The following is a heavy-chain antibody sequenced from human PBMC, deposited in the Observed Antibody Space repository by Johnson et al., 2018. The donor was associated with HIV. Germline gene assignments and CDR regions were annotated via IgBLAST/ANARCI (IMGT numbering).Heavy chain of an antibody. D-gene: IGHD1-26*01. CDR2: ISSSGSTI. V-gene: IGHV3-11*01. Sequence: QVQLVESGGGVVQPGRSLRLSCAASGFTFSDYYMSWIRQAPGKGLEWVSYISSSGSTIYYADSVKGRFTISRDNAKNSLYLQMNSLRAEDTALYYCARDGPRGSYGAFDIWGQGTMVTVSS. CDR3: ARDGPRGSYGAFDI. J-gene: IGHJ3*02. CDR1: GFTFSDYY.